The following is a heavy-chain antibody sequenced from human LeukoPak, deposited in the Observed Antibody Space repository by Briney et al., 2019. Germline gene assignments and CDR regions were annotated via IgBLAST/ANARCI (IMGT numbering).Heavy chain of an antibody. CDR1: GFTFSSYS. CDR2: ISSSSSTI. CDR3: ARDGGDYYDSSAENDY. Sequence: PGGSLRLSCAASGFTFSSYSMNWVRQAPGKGLEWVSYISSSSSTIYYADSVKGRFTTSRDNAKNSLYLQMNSLRAEDTAVYYCARDGGDYYDSSAENDYWGQGTLVTVSS. V-gene: IGHV3-48*04. J-gene: IGHJ4*02. D-gene: IGHD3-22*01.